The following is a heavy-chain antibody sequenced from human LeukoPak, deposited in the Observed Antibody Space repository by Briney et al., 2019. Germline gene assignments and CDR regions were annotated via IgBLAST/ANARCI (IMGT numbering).Heavy chain of an antibody. Sequence: GGSLRLSCTASGFTFSTYWINRVRQSPGKGLVWVALINGDGSTTTHADSVKGRFTISRDNAKNTAYLQMNSLRDEDTAVYYCARDYAGSPDYWGQGTLVTVSA. CDR1: GFTFSTYW. J-gene: IGHJ4*02. V-gene: IGHV3-74*03. CDR3: ARDYAGSPDY. CDR2: INGDGSTT. D-gene: IGHD3-10*01.